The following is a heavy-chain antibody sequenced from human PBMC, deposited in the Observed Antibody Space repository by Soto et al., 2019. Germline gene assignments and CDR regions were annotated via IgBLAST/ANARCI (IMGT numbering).Heavy chain of an antibody. J-gene: IGHJ5*02. Sequence: ASVKVSCKGSGYTFSSYGISWVRQGPGQGLEWMGWISANNGNTKYAQKVQGRVTMTTDTSTNTAYMELRGLRSDDTAVYFCARSTGYISSWFSYNWFDPWGQGTLVTVSS. CDR3: ARSTGYISSWFSYNWFDP. CDR1: GYTFSSYG. CDR2: ISANNGNT. D-gene: IGHD6-13*01. V-gene: IGHV1-18*01.